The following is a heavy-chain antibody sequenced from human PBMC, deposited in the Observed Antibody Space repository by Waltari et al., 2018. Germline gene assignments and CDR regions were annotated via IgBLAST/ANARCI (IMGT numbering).Heavy chain of an antibody. J-gene: IGHJ3*01. D-gene: IGHD5-12*01. CDR2: VSYSWTP. CDR3: ATYIGASVGTAAFDV. V-gene: IGHV4-39*01. Sequence: QLQLQESGPRLVRHSETLSLRCRVSGVCITSTRHYWAWIRHSPGQGLEWIGTVSYSWTPNTSPSLKSRVSVSRDTSKNQVSLILGSVTAADMSVYYCATYIGASVGTAAFDVWGQGTMVTVSS. CDR1: GVCITSTRHY.